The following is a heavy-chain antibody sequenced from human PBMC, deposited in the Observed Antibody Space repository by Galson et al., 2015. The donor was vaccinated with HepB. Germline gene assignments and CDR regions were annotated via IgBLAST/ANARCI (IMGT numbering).Heavy chain of an antibody. Sequence: SVKVSCKASGYTFTSYAMHWVRQAPGQRLEWMGWINAGNGNTKYSQKFQGRVTITRDTSASTAYMELSSLRSEDTAVYYCARDPAEWLLLDYWGQGTLVTVSS. CDR3: ARDPAEWLLLDY. CDR1: GYTFTSYA. D-gene: IGHD6-19*01. V-gene: IGHV1-3*01. J-gene: IGHJ4*02. CDR2: INAGNGNT.